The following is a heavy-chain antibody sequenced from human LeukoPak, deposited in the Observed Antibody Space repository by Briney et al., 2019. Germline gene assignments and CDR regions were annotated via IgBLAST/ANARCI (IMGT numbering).Heavy chain of an antibody. Sequence: ASVKVSCKASGGTFSINAITWVRQAPGQGLEWMGGIIPMSETPKYPQKFQGRVTIATDESTNTAYMELSSLRSEDTAVYYCARDKNSGECVSNSCYGVWPLDIWGQGTMVTVSS. CDR3: ARDKNSGECVSNSCYGVWPLDI. J-gene: IGHJ3*02. CDR1: GGTFSINA. V-gene: IGHV1-69*05. D-gene: IGHD2-2*01. CDR2: IIPMSETP.